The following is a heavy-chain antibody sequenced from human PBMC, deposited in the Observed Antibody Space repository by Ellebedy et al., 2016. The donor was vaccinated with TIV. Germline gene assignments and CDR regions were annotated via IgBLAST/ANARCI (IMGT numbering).Heavy chain of an antibody. V-gene: IGHV1-8*01. CDR3: EAEAPISDSSGYLHPH. D-gene: IGHD3-22*01. CDR2: MNPNSGST. J-gene: IGHJ4*02. CDR1: GYTFTSYD. Sequence: ASVKVSXXASGYTFTSYDINWVRQATGQGLEWMGWMNPNSGSTGYAQKFQGRVTMTRNTSISTAYMELSSLRSEDTAVYYCEAEAPISDSSGYLHPHWGQGTLVTVSS.